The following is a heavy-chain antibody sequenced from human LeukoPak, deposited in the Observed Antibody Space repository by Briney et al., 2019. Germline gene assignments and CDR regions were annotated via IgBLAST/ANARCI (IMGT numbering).Heavy chain of an antibody. CDR1: GYTFTSYY. CDR3: AREWELQTGFDP. J-gene: IGHJ5*02. CDR2: INPSGGST. Sequence: SSVKVSCKASGYTFTSYYMHWVRQAPGQELEWMGIINPSGGSTSYAQKFLGRVTMTRDMSTSTVYMELSSLRSEDTAVYYCAREWELQTGFDPWGQGTLVTVSS. D-gene: IGHD1-26*01. V-gene: IGHV1-46*01.